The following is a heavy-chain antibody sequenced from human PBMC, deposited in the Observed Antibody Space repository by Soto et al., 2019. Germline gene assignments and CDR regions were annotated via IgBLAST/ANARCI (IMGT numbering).Heavy chain of an antibody. CDR1: GGTFSSYA. V-gene: IGHV1-69*01. CDR2: IIPIFGTA. Sequence: QVQLVQSGAEVKQPGSSVKVSCKASGGTFSSYAISWVRQAPGQGLEWMGGIIPIFGTANYAQKFQGRVTITADESTSTAYMELSSLRSEDTAVYYCARERYCSSTSCYLSWFDPWGQGTLVTVSS. D-gene: IGHD2-2*01. CDR3: ARERYCSSTSCYLSWFDP. J-gene: IGHJ5*02.